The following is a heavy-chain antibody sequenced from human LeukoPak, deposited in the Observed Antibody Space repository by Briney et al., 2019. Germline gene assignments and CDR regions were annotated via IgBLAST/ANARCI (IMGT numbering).Heavy chain of an antibody. CDR1: GFTFSSYR. D-gene: IGHD6-19*01. V-gene: IGHV3-21*01. CDR3: ARIRIAVAGTIMDY. CDR2: ISSSSSYI. J-gene: IGHJ4*02. Sequence: PGGSLRLSCAASGFTFSSYRMTWVRQAPEKGLEWVSSISSSSSYIYYADSVKGRFTISRDNAKNSLYLQMNSLRAEDTAVYYCARIRIAVAGTIMDYWGQGTLVTVSS.